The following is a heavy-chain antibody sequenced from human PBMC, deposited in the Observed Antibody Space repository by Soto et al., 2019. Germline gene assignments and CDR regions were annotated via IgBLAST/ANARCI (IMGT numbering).Heavy chain of an antibody. Sequence: EVQLLESGGGLVQPGGSLRLSCAASGFSFRSFTMSWVRQAPGKGPEWVSAIGGTGTTTYYADSVKGRFTISRDNSENTLYLQMNSLRAEDTALYYCARGGSNYASWGQGTLVTVSS. V-gene: IGHV3-23*01. CDR3: ARGGSNYAS. D-gene: IGHD4-4*01. CDR1: GFSFRSFT. J-gene: IGHJ5*02. CDR2: IGGTGTTT.